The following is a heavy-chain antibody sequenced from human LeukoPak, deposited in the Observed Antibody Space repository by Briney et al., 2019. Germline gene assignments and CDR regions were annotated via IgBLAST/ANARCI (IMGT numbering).Heavy chain of an antibody. CDR3: VRSITIFGVVILFGY. CDR2: ISAYTGNT. J-gene: IGHJ4*02. V-gene: IGHV1-18*01. D-gene: IGHD3-3*01. CDR1: GYTFTTFG. Sequence: ASVKVSCKASGYTFTTFGISWVRQAPGQGLEWMGWISAYTGNTDYVRKFQGRVTISTDTSTTTAYMELRGLRSDDTAVYYCVRSITIFGVVILFGYWGQGTLVTVSS.